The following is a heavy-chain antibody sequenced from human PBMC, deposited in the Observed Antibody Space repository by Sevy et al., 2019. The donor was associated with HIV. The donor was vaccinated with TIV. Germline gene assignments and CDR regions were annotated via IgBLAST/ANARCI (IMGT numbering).Heavy chain of an antibody. V-gene: IGHV1-18*01. CDR1: GYTFTSYG. CDR2: ISAYNGDT. J-gene: IGHJ6*02. D-gene: IGHD3-3*01. Sequence: ASVKVSCKASGYTFTSYGISWVRQAPGQGLEWMGWISAYNGDTNYAQKLQGRVTMTTDTSTSTAYMELRSLRSDDTAVYYCARDDAATIFGVVIRRDYYYGMDVWGQGTTVTVSS. CDR3: ARDDAATIFGVVIRRDYYYGMDV.